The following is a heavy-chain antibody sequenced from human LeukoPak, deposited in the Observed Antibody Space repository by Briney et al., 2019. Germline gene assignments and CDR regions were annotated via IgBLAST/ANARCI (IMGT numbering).Heavy chain of an antibody. CDR1: GFTFGSYW. CDR2: IKQDGSEK. V-gene: IGHV3-7*01. Sequence: GGSLRLSCAASGFTFGSYWMSWVRQAPGKGLEWVANIKQDGSEKYYVDSVKGRFTISRDNAKNSLYLQMNSPRAEDTAVYYCARDQRYYDSSGYSDYWGQGTLVTVSS. J-gene: IGHJ4*02. CDR3: ARDQRYYDSSGYSDY. D-gene: IGHD3-22*01.